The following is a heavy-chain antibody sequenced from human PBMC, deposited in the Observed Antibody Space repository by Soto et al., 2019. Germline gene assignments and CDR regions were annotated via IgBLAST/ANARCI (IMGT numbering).Heavy chain of an antibody. D-gene: IGHD6-6*01. CDR1: GFTFSDYY. CDR3: ARPSSSLYYYGMDV. J-gene: IGHJ6*02. CDR2: ISSSGSTI. Sequence: GGSLRLSCAASGFTFSDYYMSWIRQAPGKGLEWVSYISSSGSTIYYADSVKGRFTISRDNAKNSLYLQMNSLRAEDTAVYYCARPSSSLYYYGMDVWGQGTTVTVSS. V-gene: IGHV3-11*01.